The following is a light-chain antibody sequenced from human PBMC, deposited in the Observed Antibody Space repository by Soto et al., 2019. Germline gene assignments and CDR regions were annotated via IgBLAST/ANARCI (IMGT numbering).Light chain of an antibody. CDR1: QGIGSY. J-gene: IGKJ4*01. Sequence: DIQFTRSPSFLSASLGDRVTITCRASQGIGSYLAWYQQKPGKAPRLLIYAASTLQSGVPSRFSGSGSDTEFTLTISSMQPEAFANYYCQQLNNYPLTFGGGTKVDIK. CDR3: QQLNNYPLT. V-gene: IGKV1-9*01. CDR2: AAS.